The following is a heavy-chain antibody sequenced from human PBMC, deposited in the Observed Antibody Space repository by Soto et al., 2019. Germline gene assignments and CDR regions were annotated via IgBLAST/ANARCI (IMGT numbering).Heavy chain of an antibody. Sequence: PGGSLRLSCRASGFSFSSFAMTWVRQAPGKGLEWVSSIGGSGIITYYTDSVKGRFTISRDNSGNTLFLHMNSLRADDTAVYYCAKDPNGDYVGAFDSWGQGTLVTVS. CDR2: IGGSGIIT. D-gene: IGHD4-17*01. V-gene: IGHV3-23*01. J-gene: IGHJ4*02. CDR3: AKDPNGDYVGAFDS. CDR1: GFSFSSFA.